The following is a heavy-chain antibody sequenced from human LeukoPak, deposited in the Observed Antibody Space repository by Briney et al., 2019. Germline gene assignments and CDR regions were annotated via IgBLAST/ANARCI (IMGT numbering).Heavy chain of an antibody. Sequence: TSETLSLTCTVSGGSIRSYYWSWIRQPPGKGLEWIGYIYYSGSTNYNPSLKSRVTMSLDTSKNQFSLRLSSVTAADTAVYYCARGSSGYSNGWGQGTLVTVSA. J-gene: IGHJ4*02. CDR2: IYYSGST. D-gene: IGHD5-18*01. CDR1: GGSIRSYY. V-gene: IGHV4-59*01. CDR3: ARGSSGYSNG.